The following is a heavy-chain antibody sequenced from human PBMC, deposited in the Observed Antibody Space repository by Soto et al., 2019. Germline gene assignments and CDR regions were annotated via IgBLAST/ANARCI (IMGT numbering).Heavy chain of an antibody. Sequence: GGSLRLSCAASGFTFSKYAMMWVRQAPGKGLEWVSGILGSGGTYHADSVKGRFTISKDNSKDTLYLQMNSLRAEDTAVYYCEKDAAYGGGLWLPESWGQGPLVTVYS. D-gene: IGHD4-17*01. CDR2: ILGSGGT. CDR1: GFTFSKYA. V-gene: IGHV3-23*01. CDR3: EKDAAYGGGLWLPES. J-gene: IGHJ5*02.